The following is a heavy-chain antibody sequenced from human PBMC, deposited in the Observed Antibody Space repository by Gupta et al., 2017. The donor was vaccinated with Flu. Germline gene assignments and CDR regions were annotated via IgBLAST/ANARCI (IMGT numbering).Heavy chain of an antibody. Sequence: EVQLVESGGGLVKPGGSLRLSCAASGFTLSSYSMNWVRQAPGKGLEWVSSISSSSSYIYYADSVKGRFTISRDNAKNSLYLQMNSLRAEDTAVYYCARDQDTAMVTLGFDYWGQGTLVTVSS. D-gene: IGHD5-18*01. CDR3: ARDQDTAMVTLGFDY. CDR2: ISSSSSYI. CDR1: GFTLSSYS. V-gene: IGHV3-21*01. J-gene: IGHJ4*02.